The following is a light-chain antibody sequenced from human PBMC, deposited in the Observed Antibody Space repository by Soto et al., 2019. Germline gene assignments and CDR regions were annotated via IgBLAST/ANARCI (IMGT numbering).Light chain of an antibody. CDR1: NIGSKS. CDR3: QVWDSSSDQV. V-gene: IGLV3-21*04. Sequence: SYELTQPPSVSVAPGKTARITCGGNNIGSKSVHWYQQKPGQAPVLVIYYDSDRPSGIPERFSGSNSGNTATLTISRVEAGVEADYYCQVWDSSSDQVFGTGTKLTVL. CDR2: YDS. J-gene: IGLJ1*01.